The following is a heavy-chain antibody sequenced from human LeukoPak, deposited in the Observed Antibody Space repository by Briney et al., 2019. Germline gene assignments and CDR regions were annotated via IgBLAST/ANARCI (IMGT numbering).Heavy chain of an antibody. Sequence: PGGSLRLSCAASGFTFSSYAMHWVRQAPGKGLEWVAVISNDGSNKYDADSVKGRFTISRDNSKNTLHLQMNSLKTDDTAVYYCVRDCGTTTCYEAAGYFQNWGQGTLVTVSS. CDR3: VRDCGTTTCYEAAGYFQN. CDR1: GFTFSSYA. V-gene: IGHV3-30-3*01. D-gene: IGHD2-2*01. CDR2: ISNDGSNK. J-gene: IGHJ1*01.